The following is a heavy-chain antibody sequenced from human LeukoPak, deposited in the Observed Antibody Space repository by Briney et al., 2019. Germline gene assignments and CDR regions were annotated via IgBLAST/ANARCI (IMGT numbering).Heavy chain of an antibody. CDR3: ARDSVVGAPNDY. V-gene: IGHV1-69*04. Sequence: SVKVSCKASGGTFSSYAISWVRQATGQGLEWMGRIIPILGIANYAQKFQGRVTITADKSTSTAYMELSSLRSEDTAVYYCARDSVVGAPNDYWGQGTLVTVSS. D-gene: IGHD1-26*01. CDR2: IIPILGIA. CDR1: GGTFSSYA. J-gene: IGHJ4*02.